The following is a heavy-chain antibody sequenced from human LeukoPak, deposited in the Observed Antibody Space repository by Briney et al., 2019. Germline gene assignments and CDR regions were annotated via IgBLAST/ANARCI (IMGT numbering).Heavy chain of an antibody. V-gene: IGHV3-30-3*01. CDR3: AASQNPIAAADY. CDR1: GITFSRYA. CDR2: ISYDGSNK. Sequence: PGRPLRLSCATSGITFSRYAMHWVRQAPGKGLEWMAIISYDGSNKYYADSVKGRFTISRDNSKNTLYPQMNSLRVEDTAVHYCAASQNPIAAADYWGQGTLVTVSS. J-gene: IGHJ4*02. D-gene: IGHD6-13*01.